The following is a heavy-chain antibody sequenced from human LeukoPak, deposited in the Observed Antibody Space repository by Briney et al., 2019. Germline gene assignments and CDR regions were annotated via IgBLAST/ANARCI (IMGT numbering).Heavy chain of an antibody. CDR2: ISSSGSSI. CDR1: GFTFSSYE. CDR3: ARDPRCSSMSCYRSSFYGMDV. D-gene: IGHD2-2*01. J-gene: IGHJ6*02. Sequence: GGSLRLSCAASGFTFSSYEVNWVRQAPGKGLEWVSYISSSGSSIYYADSVKGRFTISRDNAKNSLYLQMNSLRAEDTAVYYCARDPRCSSMSCYRSSFYGMDVWGQGTTVTVSS. V-gene: IGHV3-48*03.